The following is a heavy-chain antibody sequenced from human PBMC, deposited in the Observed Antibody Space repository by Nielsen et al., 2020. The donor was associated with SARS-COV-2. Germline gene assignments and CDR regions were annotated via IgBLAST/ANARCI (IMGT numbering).Heavy chain of an antibody. V-gene: IGHV3-33*01. CDR1: GFTFSSYG. CDR2: IWYDGSNK. Sequence: GESLKISCAASGFTFSSYGMHWVRQAPGKGLEWVAVIWYDGSNKYYADSVKGRFTISRDNSKNTLYLQMNSLRAEDTAVYYCASMVTPYYGMDVWGQGTTVTVSS. CDR3: ASMVTPYYGMDV. D-gene: IGHD5-18*01. J-gene: IGHJ6*02.